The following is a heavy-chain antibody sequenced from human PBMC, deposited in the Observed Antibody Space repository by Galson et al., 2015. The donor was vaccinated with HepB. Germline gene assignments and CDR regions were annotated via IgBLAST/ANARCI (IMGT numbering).Heavy chain of an antibody. V-gene: IGHV3-23*01. CDR1: GITFYNFA. Sequence: SLRLSCAASGITFYNFAMNWVRQPPGKGLEWVSGISGSGDITYYADSVKGRFTISRDNSKNTLYLQMISLRADDTAIYYFAKYASLRSRGDVWGQGTTVTVSS. D-gene: IGHD4-17*01. CDR3: AKYASLRSRGDV. CDR2: ISGSGDIT. J-gene: IGHJ6*02.